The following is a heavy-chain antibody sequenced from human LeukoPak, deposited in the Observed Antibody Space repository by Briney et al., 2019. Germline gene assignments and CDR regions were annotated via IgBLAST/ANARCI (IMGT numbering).Heavy chain of an antibody. CDR3: ARDLERSYPDY. CDR1: GYTFTGNY. D-gene: IGHD1-1*01. CDR2: INPNSGGT. V-gene: IGHV1-2*02. J-gene: IGHJ4*02. Sequence: ASVKVSCNASGYTFTGNYMHWVRQAPGQGLEWMGWINPNSGGTNYTQKFQGRVTMTRDTSISTAYMELSRLRSDDTAVYYCARDLERSYPDYWGQGTLVTVSS.